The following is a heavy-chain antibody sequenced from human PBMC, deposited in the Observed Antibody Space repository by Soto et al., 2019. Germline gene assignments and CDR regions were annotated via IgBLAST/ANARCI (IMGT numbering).Heavy chain of an antibody. CDR3: ARTAIVVVPAEDVWFDP. D-gene: IGHD2-2*01. J-gene: IGHJ5*02. Sequence: SVKVSCKASGGTFSSYAISWVRQAPGQGLEWMGGIIPIFGTANYAQKFQGRVTITADESTSTAYMELSSLRSEDTAVYYCARTAIVVVPAEDVWFDPWGQGTLVTVSS. V-gene: IGHV1-69*13. CDR2: IIPIFGTA. CDR1: GGTFSSYA.